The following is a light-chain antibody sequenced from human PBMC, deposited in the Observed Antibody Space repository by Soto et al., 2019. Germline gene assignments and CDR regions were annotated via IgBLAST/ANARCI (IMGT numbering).Light chain of an antibody. J-gene: IGLJ2*01. CDR1: SSDVGGYNY. V-gene: IGLV2-14*03. CDR3: SSYTGRSTPVV. CDR2: DVS. Sequence: QSALTQPASVSGSPGQSITISCTGTSSDVGGYNYVSWYQHHPGKAPKLIIYDVSNRPSGVSNRFSGSKSGNTASLTISGLQAEDEAEYYCSSYTGRSTPVVFGGGTKLTVL.